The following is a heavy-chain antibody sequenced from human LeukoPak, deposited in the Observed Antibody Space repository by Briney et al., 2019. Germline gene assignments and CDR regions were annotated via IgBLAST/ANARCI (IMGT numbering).Heavy chain of an antibody. Sequence: PGGSLRLSCAASGFTFSSYEMNWVRQAPGKGLEWVSYISSSGSTIYYADSVKGRFTISRDNAKNSLYLQMNSLRAEDTAVYYCARGRRDGYNLLDAFDIWGQGTVVTVSS. CDR1: GFTFSSYE. D-gene: IGHD5-24*01. V-gene: IGHV3-48*03. CDR3: ARGRRDGYNLLDAFDI. CDR2: ISSSGSTI. J-gene: IGHJ3*02.